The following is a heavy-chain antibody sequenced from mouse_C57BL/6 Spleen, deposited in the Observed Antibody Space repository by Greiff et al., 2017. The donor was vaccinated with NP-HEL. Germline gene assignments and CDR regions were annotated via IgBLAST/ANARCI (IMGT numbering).Heavy chain of an antibody. J-gene: IGHJ4*01. CDR1: GFTFSDYG. CDR3: ARPDYGRYAMDY. Sequence: DVQLVESGGGLVKPGGSLKLSCAASGFTFSDYGMHWVRQAPEKGLEWVAYISSGSSTIYYADTVKGRFTISRDNAKNTLFLQMTSLRSEDTAMYYCARPDYGRYAMDYWGQGTSVTVSS. V-gene: IGHV5-17*01. CDR2: ISSGSSTI. D-gene: IGHD1-1*01.